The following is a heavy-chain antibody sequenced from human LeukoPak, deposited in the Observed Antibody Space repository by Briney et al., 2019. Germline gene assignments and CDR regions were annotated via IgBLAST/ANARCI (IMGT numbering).Heavy chain of an antibody. Sequence: ASVKVSCKASGYTFTSYGISWVRQAPGQGLEWMGWISAYNGNTNYAQKLQGRVTMTTDTSTSTAYMELRSLRSDDTAVYYRARDWVGYYYDSSGYYPFDYWGQGTLVTVSS. D-gene: IGHD3-22*01. CDR1: GYTFTSYG. J-gene: IGHJ4*02. CDR2: ISAYNGNT. CDR3: ARDWVGYYYDSSGYYPFDY. V-gene: IGHV1-18*01.